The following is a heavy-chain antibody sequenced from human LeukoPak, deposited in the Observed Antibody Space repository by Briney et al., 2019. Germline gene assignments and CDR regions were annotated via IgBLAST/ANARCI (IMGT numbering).Heavy chain of an antibody. D-gene: IGHD6-13*01. CDR3: ARDRERAADLGY. CDR1: GFTFSSYG. CDR2: IWNDGSNE. Sequence: PGGSLRLSCAASGFTFSSYGMHWVRQAPGKGLELVAIIWNDGSNEYYADSVKGRFTISRDNFKNTLYLQMNSLRAEDTAVYYCARDRERAADLGYWGQGTLVTVSS. V-gene: IGHV3-33*01. J-gene: IGHJ4*02.